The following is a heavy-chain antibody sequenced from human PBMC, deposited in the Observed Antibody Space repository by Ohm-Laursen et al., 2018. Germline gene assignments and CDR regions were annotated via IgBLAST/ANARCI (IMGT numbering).Heavy chain of an antibody. J-gene: IGHJ4*02. CDR1: GGSISSGNYY. V-gene: IGHV4-31*03. CDR3: ARDSYSSSSGGAFDI. CDR2: IYYSGST. Sequence: TLSLTCTVSGGSISSGNYYWSWIRQYPGKGLEWIGYIYYSGSTYYNPSLKSRATISVDTSKNQFSLKLSSVTAADTAVYYCARDSYSSSSGGAFDIWGQGTLVTVSS. D-gene: IGHD6-6*01.